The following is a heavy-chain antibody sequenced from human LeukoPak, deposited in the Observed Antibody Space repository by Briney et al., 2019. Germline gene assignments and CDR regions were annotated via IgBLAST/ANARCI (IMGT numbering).Heavy chain of an antibody. CDR1: GFTVSSNY. D-gene: IGHD6-19*01. J-gene: IGHJ3*02. V-gene: IGHV3-66*01. Sequence: QPGGSLRLSCAASGFTVSSNYMTWVRQAPGKGLEWVSVIYSGGSTYYADSVQGRFTISRDNSKNTLYLQMNSLRAEDTAVYYCAREQRSSGSFDIWSQGTMVTVSS. CDR2: IYSGGST. CDR3: AREQRSSGSFDI.